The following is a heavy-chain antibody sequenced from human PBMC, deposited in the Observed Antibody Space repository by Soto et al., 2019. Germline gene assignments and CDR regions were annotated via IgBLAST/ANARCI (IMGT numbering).Heavy chain of an antibody. Sequence: QVQLVESGGGVVQPGRSLRLSCAASGFTFSSYGMHWVRQAPGKGLEWVAVISYDGSNKYYADSVKGRFTISRDNSKNTLYLQMNSLRAEDTAVYYCAKAVYSGSYFDYRGPGTLVTVSS. CDR3: AKAVYSGSYFDY. D-gene: IGHD1-26*01. V-gene: IGHV3-30*18. J-gene: IGHJ4*02. CDR2: ISYDGSNK. CDR1: GFTFSSYG.